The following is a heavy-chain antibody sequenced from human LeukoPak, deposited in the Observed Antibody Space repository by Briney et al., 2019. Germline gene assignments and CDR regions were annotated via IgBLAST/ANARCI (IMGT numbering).Heavy chain of an antibody. CDR1: GFTFSSYA. V-gene: IGHV3-30*04. CDR2: ISYDGSNK. Sequence: GGSLRLSCAASGFTFSSYAMHWVRLAPGKGLEWVAVISYDGSNKYYADSVKGRFTISRDNSKNTLYLQMSSLRAEDTAVYYCAKDVVGYYDSSGYKESFSRPGYYFDYWGQGTLVTVSS. CDR3: AKDVVGYYDSSGYKESFSRPGYYFDY. D-gene: IGHD3-22*01. J-gene: IGHJ4*02.